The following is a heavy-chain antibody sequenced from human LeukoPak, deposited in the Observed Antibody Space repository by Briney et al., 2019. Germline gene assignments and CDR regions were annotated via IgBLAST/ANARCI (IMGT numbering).Heavy chain of an antibody. CDR1: GGSFSGYY. CDR2: IYYSGST. CDR3: AVGAYSSGWYYFGAFDI. Sequence: SETLSLTCAVYGGSFSGYYWSWIRQPPGKGLEWIGYIYYSGSTNYNPSLKSRVTISVDTSKNQFSLKLSSVTAADTAVYYCAVGAYSSGWYYFGAFDIWGQGTMVTVSS. J-gene: IGHJ3*02. V-gene: IGHV4-59*01. D-gene: IGHD6-19*01.